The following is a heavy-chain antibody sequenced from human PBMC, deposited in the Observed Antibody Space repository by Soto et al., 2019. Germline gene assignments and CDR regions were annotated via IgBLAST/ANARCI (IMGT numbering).Heavy chain of an antibody. V-gene: IGHV5-51*01. J-gene: IGHJ3*02. CDR3: ASDSHCDGGNCPMGGFDM. CDR2: IYPGNSNT. Sequence: RGESLKISCEASGYTFTKYYITWVRQMPGKGLEWVGIIYPGNSNTMYSPSFQGQVTISADTALSTTYLQWDTLKPSDTAIYFCASDSHCDGGNCPMGGFDMWGQGTMVTV. CDR1: GYTFTKYY. D-gene: IGHD2-15*01.